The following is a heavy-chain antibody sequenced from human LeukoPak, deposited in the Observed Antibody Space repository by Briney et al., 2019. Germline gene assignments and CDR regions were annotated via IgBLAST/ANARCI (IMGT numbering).Heavy chain of an antibody. Sequence: ASVKVSCKASGYTFTSYGISWVRQAPGQGLEWMGWISAYNGNTNYAQKLQGRVTMTTDTSTSTAYMELRSLRSEDTAVYYCASRRSDDRIDYWGQGTLVTVSS. V-gene: IGHV1-18*01. CDR3: ASRRSDDRIDY. CDR2: ISAYNGNT. J-gene: IGHJ4*02. CDR1: GYTFTSYG.